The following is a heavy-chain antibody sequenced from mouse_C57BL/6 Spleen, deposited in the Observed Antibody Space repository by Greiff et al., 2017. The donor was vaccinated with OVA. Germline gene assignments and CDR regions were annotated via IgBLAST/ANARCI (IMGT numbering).Heavy chain of an antibody. CDR1: GYTFTSYW. CDR2: IDPSDSYT. Sequence: QVQLQQPGAELVMPGASVKLSCKASGYTFTSYWMHWVKQRPGQGLEWIGEIDPSDSYTNYNQKFKGKSTLTVDKSSSTAYMQLSCLTSEDSAVYYCARSRGNYDAMDYWGQGTSVTVSS. CDR3: ARSRGNYDAMDY. J-gene: IGHJ4*01. D-gene: IGHD2-1*01. V-gene: IGHV1-69*01.